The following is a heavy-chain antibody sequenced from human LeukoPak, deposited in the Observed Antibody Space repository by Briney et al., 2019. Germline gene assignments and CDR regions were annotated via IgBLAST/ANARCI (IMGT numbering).Heavy chain of an antibody. CDR3: AHNVYCSSTSCHEMDV. D-gene: IGHD2-2*01. V-gene: IGHV4-38-2*01. Sequence: SETLSLTCAVSGYSISSGYYWGWIRQPPGKGLEWIRSIYHSGSTYYNPSLKSRVTISVDTSKNQFSLKLSSVTAADTAVYYCAHNVYCSSTSCHEMDVWGKGTTVTVSS. J-gene: IGHJ6*04. CDR1: GYSISSGYY. CDR2: IYHSGST.